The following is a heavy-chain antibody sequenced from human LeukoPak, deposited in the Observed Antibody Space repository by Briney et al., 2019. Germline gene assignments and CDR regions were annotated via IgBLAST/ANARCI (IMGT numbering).Heavy chain of an antibody. Sequence: ASVKVSCKASGYTFTSYDINWVRQATGQGLVWMGWMNPNSGNTGYAQKFQGRVTMTRNTSISTAYMELSSLRSEDTAVYYCARGREMDIGHYYYYYGMDVWGQGTTVTVSS. CDR3: ARGREMDIGHYYYYYGMDV. CDR1: GYTFTSYD. V-gene: IGHV1-8*01. J-gene: IGHJ6*02. D-gene: IGHD2-2*03. CDR2: MNPNSGNT.